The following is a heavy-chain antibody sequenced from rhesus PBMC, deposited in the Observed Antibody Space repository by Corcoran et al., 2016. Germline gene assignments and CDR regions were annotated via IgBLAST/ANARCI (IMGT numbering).Heavy chain of an antibody. CDR2: IYWHDDK. CDR3: ARRTGGSGFDY. CDR1: GFSPSTSGRG. V-gene: IGHV2-1*01. Sequence: QVTLKESGPALVKPTQTLTLTCTFSGFSPSTSGRGVGWIRQPSRKTLEWLAHIYWHDDKYYRTSLKSRLTISKDTSKNQVVLTMTNMDPVDTATYYCARRTGGSGFDYWGQGVLVTVSS. J-gene: IGHJ4*01. D-gene: IGHD3-9*01.